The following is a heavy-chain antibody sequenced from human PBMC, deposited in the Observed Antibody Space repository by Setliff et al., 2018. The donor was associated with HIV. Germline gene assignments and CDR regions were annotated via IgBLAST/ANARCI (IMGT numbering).Heavy chain of an antibody. Sequence: GGSLRLSCVVSGFTFSIYWMSWVRQAPGKGLEWVANIKQDGSDKYYVDSVKGRFTISRDNAKNSLYLQMNSLRAEDTAVYYCARVVAVPAAWGYYFDYWGQGTLVTSPQ. D-gene: IGHD2-2*01. CDR3: ARVVAVPAAWGYYFDY. V-gene: IGHV3-7*01. J-gene: IGHJ4*02. CDR2: IKQDGSDK. CDR1: GFTFSIYW.